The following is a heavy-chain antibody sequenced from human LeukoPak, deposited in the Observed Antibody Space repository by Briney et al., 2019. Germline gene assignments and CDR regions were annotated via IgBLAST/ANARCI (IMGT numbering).Heavy chain of an antibody. D-gene: IGHD6-19*01. Sequence: GGSLRLSCAASGFTFSDYYMSWIRQAPGKGLEWVSYISSSDTYTNYADSVKGRFTISRDNAKNSLYLQMNSLRAEDTAVYYCARGSYSSGSSAGYWGQGTLVTVSS. CDR1: GFTFSDYY. CDR3: ARGSYSSGSSAGY. CDR2: ISSSDTYT. V-gene: IGHV3-11*06. J-gene: IGHJ4*02.